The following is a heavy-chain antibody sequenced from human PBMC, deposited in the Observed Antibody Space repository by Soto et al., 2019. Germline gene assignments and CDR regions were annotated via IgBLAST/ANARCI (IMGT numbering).Heavy chain of an antibody. CDR3: VRGEGSGSFSN. V-gene: IGHV4-4*02. Sequence: QVQLQESGPGLVKPSGTLSLTCAVSGVSISSSSWWTWVRQTPGKGLEWMGEMYHAGSPYYNPSPKSRVTISVDKSNNHFSLRLASLTATDTAIYYCVRGEGSGSFSNWGQGTLVTVSS. D-gene: IGHD3-10*01. J-gene: IGHJ4*02. CDR2: MYHAGSP. CDR1: GVSISSSSW.